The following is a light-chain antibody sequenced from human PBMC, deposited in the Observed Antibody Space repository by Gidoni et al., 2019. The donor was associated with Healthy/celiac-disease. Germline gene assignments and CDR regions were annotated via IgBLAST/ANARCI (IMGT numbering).Light chain of an antibody. CDR2: EVS. V-gene: IGLV2-14*01. Sequence: LTQPASLPGQSITISCTGTSSDVGGYNYVSWYQQHPGKAPKLMIYEVSNRPSGVSNRFSGSKSGNTASLTISGLQAEDEADYYCSSYTSSSTLVVFGGGTKLTVL. CDR1: SSDVGGYNY. CDR3: SSYTSSSTLVV. J-gene: IGLJ2*01.